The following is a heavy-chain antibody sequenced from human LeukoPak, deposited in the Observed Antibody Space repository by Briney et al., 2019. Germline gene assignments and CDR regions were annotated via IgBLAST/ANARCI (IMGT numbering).Heavy chain of an antibody. D-gene: IGHD2-15*01. CDR3: VKDLGSAITSALALDD. J-gene: IGHJ6*02. CDR1: GFNFSTFG. CDR2: IHYGDKNR. Sequence: GGSLRLSCAASGFNFSTFGMHWVRQAPGKGLAWVAFIHYGDKNRNYADSVKGRFTISRDNRKNLLHLQMNSLRPDDSAVYYCVKDLGSAITSALALDDWGQGTTVTVSS. V-gene: IGHV3-30*02.